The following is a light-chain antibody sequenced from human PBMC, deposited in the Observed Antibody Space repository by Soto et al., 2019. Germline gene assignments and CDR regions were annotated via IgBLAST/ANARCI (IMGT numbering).Light chain of an antibody. V-gene: IGLV1-40*01. CDR2: DNN. J-gene: IGLJ2*01. CDR3: QSFDTSLSGFVV. Sequence: QSVLTQPPSMSGAPGQRGTISFTGSSSNIGAGYDVHWYQQHPGTAPKLLIFDNNNRPSGVPDRFSGSKSDTSASLAITGLQAEDEADYYCQSFDTSLSGFVVFGGGTKLTVL. CDR1: SSNIGAGYD.